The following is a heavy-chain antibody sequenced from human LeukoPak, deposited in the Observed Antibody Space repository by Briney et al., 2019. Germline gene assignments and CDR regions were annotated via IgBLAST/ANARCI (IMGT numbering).Heavy chain of an antibody. CDR2: IYYSGST. J-gene: IGHJ4*02. CDR3: ARRDSSGYYAHYFDY. CDR1: GGSISSSSYY. D-gene: IGHD3-22*01. V-gene: IGHV4-39*01. Sequence: PSETLSLTCTVSGGSISSSSYYWGWIRQPPGKGLEWIGSIYYSGSTYYNPSLKSRVTISVDTSKNQFSLKLSSVTDADTAVYYCARRDSSGYYAHYFDYWGQGTVVTVSS.